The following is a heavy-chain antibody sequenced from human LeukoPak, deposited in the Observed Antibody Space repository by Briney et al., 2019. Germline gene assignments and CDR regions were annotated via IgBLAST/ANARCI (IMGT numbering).Heavy chain of an antibody. J-gene: IGHJ4*02. Sequence: SETLSLTCTVSGGPISNYYWSWIRQPPGKGLEWIGYIHYSGSTNYNPSLKSRVTISVDTSKNQFSLKLSSVTAADTAVYYCARDSGICIDYWGQGTLVTVSS. D-gene: IGHD3-10*01. V-gene: IGHV4-59*01. CDR1: GGPISNYY. CDR2: IHYSGST. CDR3: ARDSGICIDY.